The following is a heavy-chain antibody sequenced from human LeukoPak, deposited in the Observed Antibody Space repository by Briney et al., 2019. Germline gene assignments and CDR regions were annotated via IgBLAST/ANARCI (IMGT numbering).Heavy chain of an antibody. J-gene: IGHJ6*03. Sequence: SETLSLTCAVSGYSISSGYYWGWIRQPPGKGLDWIGSIYHSGSTYYNPSLKSRVTISVDTSKNQFSLKLSSVTAADTAVYYCARVRGYCSSTSCYPYYYYYMDVWGEGTTVTVSS. D-gene: IGHD2-2*01. CDR3: ARVRGYCSSTSCYPYYYYYMDV. CDR2: IYHSGST. V-gene: IGHV4-38-2*01. CDR1: GYSISSGYY.